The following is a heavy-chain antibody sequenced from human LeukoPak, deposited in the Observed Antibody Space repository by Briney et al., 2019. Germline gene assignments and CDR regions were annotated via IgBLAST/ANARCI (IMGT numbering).Heavy chain of an antibody. J-gene: IGHJ4*02. CDR3: ARDYYDSSGYIDY. Sequence: GGSLRLSCAASGFTFSSYSMNWVRQAPGKGLEWVSYISSSSSTIYYADSVKGRFTISRDNAKNSLYLQMNSLRAEDTAVYYCARDYYDSSGYIDYWGQGTPVTVSS. D-gene: IGHD3-22*01. V-gene: IGHV3-48*01. CDR2: ISSSSSTI. CDR1: GFTFSSYS.